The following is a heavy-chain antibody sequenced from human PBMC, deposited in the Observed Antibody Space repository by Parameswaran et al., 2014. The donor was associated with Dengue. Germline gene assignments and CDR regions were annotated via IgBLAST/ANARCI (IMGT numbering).Heavy chain of an antibody. CDR2: INSDGSST. CDR3: ARDDTYSGWALFDY. D-gene: IGHD6-19*01. J-gene: IGHJ4*02. Sequence: WIRQPPGKGLVWVSRINSDGSSTGYADSVKGRFTISRDNAKNTLYLQMNSLRAEDTAVYYCARDDTYSGWALFDYWGQGTLVTVSS. V-gene: IGHV3-74*01.